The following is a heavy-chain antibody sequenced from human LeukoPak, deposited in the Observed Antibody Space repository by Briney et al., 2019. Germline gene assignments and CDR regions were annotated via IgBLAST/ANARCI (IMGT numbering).Heavy chain of an antibody. CDR2: ISGTARSI. CDR3: ARVCYGDFDY. V-gene: IGHV3-48*03. Sequence: GGSLRLSCAASGFTFSNYEMNWVRQAPGKGLEWVSYISGTARSIEYADSVKGRFTISRDNAKNSLYLQMNSLRAEDTALYYCARVCYGDFDYWGQGTLVTVSS. CDR1: GFTFSNYE. J-gene: IGHJ4*02. D-gene: IGHD4-17*01.